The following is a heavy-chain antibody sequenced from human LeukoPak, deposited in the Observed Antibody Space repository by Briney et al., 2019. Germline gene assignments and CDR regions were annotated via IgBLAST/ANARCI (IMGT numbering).Heavy chain of an antibody. CDR2: IYYSGST. J-gene: IGHJ4*02. V-gene: IGHV4-39*01. CDR1: GGSISSSSYY. Sequence: PSETLSLTCTVSGGSISSSSYYWGWIRQPPGKGLELIGSIYYSGSTYYNPSLKSRATISVDTSKNQFSLKLSSVTAADTAVYYCARHGGYGDYVVDYWGQGTLVTVSS. D-gene: IGHD4-17*01. CDR3: ARHGGYGDYVVDY.